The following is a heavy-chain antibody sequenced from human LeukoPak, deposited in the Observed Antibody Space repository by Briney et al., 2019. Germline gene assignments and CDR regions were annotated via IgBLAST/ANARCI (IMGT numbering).Heavy chain of an antibody. CDR2: ISAYNGNT. CDR1: GYTFTSYG. J-gene: IGHJ5*02. D-gene: IGHD2-15*01. V-gene: IGHV1-18*01. CDR3: ARAAPGVVVVAEWFDP. Sequence: ASVKVSCKASGYTFTSYGISWVRQAPGQGLEWMGWISAYNGNTNYTQKIQGRITMTTDTSTSTAYMELRSLRSDDTAVYYCARAAPGVVVVAEWFDPWGQGTLVTVSS.